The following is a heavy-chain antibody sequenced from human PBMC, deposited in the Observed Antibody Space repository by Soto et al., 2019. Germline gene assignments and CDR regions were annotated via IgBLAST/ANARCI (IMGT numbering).Heavy chain of an antibody. V-gene: IGHV1-18*01. D-gene: IGHD3-3*01. J-gene: IGHJ4*02. Sequence: QVQLVQSGAEVQKPGASVKVSCKASGYTFTSYGISWVRQAPGQGLELMGWISAYNGKTNYAQKLQGRVTMTTDTPTSTAYMELRSLRSDDTAVYYCAVDFWSGYGHGPDYWGQGTLVTVSS. CDR1: GYTFTSYG. CDR2: ISAYNGKT. CDR3: AVDFWSGYGHGPDY.